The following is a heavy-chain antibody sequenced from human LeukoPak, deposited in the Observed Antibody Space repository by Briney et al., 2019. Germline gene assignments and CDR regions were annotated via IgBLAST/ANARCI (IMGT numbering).Heavy chain of an antibody. CDR2: INPNSGGT. Sequence: ASVKVSCKASGYTFTGYYMRWVRQAPGQGLEWMGWINPNSGGTNYAQKFQGRVTMTRDTSISTAYMELSRLRSDDTAVYYCARRSIAAAGAFDIWGQGTMVTVSS. J-gene: IGHJ3*02. CDR3: ARRSIAAAGAFDI. V-gene: IGHV1-2*02. CDR1: GYTFTGYY. D-gene: IGHD6-13*01.